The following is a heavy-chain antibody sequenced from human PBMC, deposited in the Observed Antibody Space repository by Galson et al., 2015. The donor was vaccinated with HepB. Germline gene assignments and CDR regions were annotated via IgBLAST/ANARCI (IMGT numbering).Heavy chain of an antibody. CDR3: GSGLSTSFIDY. J-gene: IGHJ4*02. CDR1: GLSFSNYS. D-gene: IGHD6-6*01. Sequence: SLRLSCAASGLSFSNYSMYWVRQAPGRGLEWLSSISRSSTYIYDADSVQGRFTISRDNAKNSLYLQMSSLRAEDTAIYYCGSGLSTSFIDYWGQGILVTVSS. V-gene: IGHV3-21*01. CDR2: ISRSSTYI.